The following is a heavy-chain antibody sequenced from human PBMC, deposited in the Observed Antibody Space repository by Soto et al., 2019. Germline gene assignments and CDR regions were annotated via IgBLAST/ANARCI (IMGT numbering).Heavy chain of an antibody. CDR3: ARVGAAAAPGYFDY. V-gene: IGHV4-59*01. D-gene: IGHD6-13*01. J-gene: IGHJ4*02. CDR1: GGSISSYY. Sequence: SETLSLTCTVSGGSISSYYWSWIRQPPGKGLEWIGNIFDSGSTNYNPSLKSRVTISVDTSKNQFSLKVRSVTAADTAVYYCARVGAAAAPGYFDYWSRGTLVTVSS. CDR2: IFDSGST.